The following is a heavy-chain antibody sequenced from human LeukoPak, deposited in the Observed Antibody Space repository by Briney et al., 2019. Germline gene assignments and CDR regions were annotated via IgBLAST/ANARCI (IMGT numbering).Heavy chain of an antibody. J-gene: IGHJ4*02. V-gene: IGHV3-7*01. Sequence: GGSLRLPCAASGFTFSSYWMSWVRQAPGKGLEWVANIKQDGSEKYYVDSVKGRFTISRDNAKNSLYLQMNSLRAEDTAVYYCAATYYYGSGSGGGFDYWGQGTLVTVSS. D-gene: IGHD3-10*01. CDR2: IKQDGSEK. CDR3: AATYYYGSGSGGGFDY. CDR1: GFTFSSYW.